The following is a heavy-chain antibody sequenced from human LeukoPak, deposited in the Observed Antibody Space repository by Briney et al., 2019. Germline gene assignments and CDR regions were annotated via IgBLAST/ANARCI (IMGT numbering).Heavy chain of an antibody. CDR1: GGSISFHY. CDR2: IYYSGST. Sequence: SETLSLTCTVSGGSISFHYWSWIRQPPGKGLEWIGYIYYSGSTNYNPSLKSRVTISVDTSKNQFSLKLSSVTAADTAVYYCARFSRGIEAASSYYFDYWGQGTLVTVSS. J-gene: IGHJ4*02. V-gene: IGHV4-59*11. D-gene: IGHD6-13*01. CDR3: ARFSRGIEAASSYYFDY.